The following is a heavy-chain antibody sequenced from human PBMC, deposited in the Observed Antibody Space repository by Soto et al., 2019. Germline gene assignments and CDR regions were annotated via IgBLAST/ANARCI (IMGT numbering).Heavy chain of an antibody. D-gene: IGHD6-6*01. CDR1: GGSFSGYS. J-gene: IGHJ5*01. CDR3: AIINARMTPYWLDF. CDR2: VNHRGAT. V-gene: IGHV4-34*01. Sequence: SETLSLTCAVYGGSFSGYSWLWIRQPPGKGLEWIGEVNHRGATKYSSSLRSRVTISLQTSKNQFSLSLRSVTAADTAVYFCAIINARMTPYWLDFWGQGTLVTVSS.